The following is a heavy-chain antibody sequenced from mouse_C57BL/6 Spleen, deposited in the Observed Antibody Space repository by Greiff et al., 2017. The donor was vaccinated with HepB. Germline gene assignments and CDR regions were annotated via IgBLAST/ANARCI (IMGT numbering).Heavy chain of an antibody. Sequence: QVQLKQSGPELVKPGASVKLSCKASGYTFTSYDIHWVKQRPGQGLEWIGWLSPSDGSTKYNEKFKGKATLTVDTSSSTAYRELHSLTSEDSAVYFCARGDGYFDVWGTGTTVTVSS. CDR1: GYTFTSYD. CDR2: LSPSDGST. CDR3: ARGDGYFDV. V-gene: IGHV1-85*01. J-gene: IGHJ1*03.